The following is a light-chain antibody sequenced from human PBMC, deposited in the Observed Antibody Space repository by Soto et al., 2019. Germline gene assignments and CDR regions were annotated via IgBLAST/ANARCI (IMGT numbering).Light chain of an antibody. V-gene: IGKV3-15*01. CDR2: RAS. J-gene: IGKJ1*01. CDR1: QNIYSN. CDR3: QQYGSSPWT. Sequence: IVMTQSPATLSVSPGERATLSCRASQNIYSNVAWYQQRPGQAPRLLIYRASTRATGIPARFSGSGSGTEFTLTISSLQSEDFAVYYCQQYGSSPWTFGQGTKVEIK.